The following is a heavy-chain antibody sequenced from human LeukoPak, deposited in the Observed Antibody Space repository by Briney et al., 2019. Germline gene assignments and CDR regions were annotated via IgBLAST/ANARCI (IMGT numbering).Heavy chain of an antibody. J-gene: IGHJ4*02. Sequence: SETLSLTCTVSGGSISSSSYYWGWIRQPPGKGLEWIRSIYYSGSTYYNPSLKSRVTISVDTSKNQFSLKLSSVTAADTAVYYCASIAVAGFNFDYWGQGTLVTVSS. CDR2: IYYSGST. D-gene: IGHD6-19*01. CDR1: GGSISSSSYY. CDR3: ASIAVAGFNFDY. V-gene: IGHV4-39*01.